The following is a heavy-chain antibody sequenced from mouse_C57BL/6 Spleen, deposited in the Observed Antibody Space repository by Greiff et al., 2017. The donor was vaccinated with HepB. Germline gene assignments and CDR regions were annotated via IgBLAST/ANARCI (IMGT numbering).Heavy chain of an antibody. CDR1: GFSLTSYG. CDR2: IWSGGST. J-gene: IGHJ1*03. CDR3: ARNWGVVADWYFDV. V-gene: IGHV2-2*01. D-gene: IGHD1-1*01. Sequence: QVQLKESGPGLVQPSQSLSITCTVSGFSLTSYGVHWVRQSPGKGLEWLGVIWSGGSTDYNAAFISRLSISKDNSKSQVFFKMNSLQADDTAIYYCARNWGVVADWYFDVWGTGTTVTVSS.